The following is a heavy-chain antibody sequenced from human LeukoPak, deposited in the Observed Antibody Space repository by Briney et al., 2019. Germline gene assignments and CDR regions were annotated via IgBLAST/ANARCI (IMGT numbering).Heavy chain of an antibody. Sequence: SDTLSLTCNVSGGSISSGDYYWSWIRPPPGKGLEGSGNIYYSGSTYYHPSLKSRVTISVDTSKNQFSLKLSSVTAADTAVYYCARLWFGEYRWFDPWGQGTLVTVSS. J-gene: IGHJ5*02. CDR1: GGSISSGDYY. CDR3: ARLWFGEYRWFDP. D-gene: IGHD3-10*01. V-gene: IGHV4-30-4*02. CDR2: IYYSGST.